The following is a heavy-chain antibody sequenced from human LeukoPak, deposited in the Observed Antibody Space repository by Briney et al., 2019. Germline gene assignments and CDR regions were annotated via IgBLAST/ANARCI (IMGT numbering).Heavy chain of an antibody. V-gene: IGHV4-61*02. J-gene: IGHJ4*02. Sequence: TLSLTCTVSGGSISSGSYYWSWIRQPAGKGLEWIGRIYTSGSTNYNPSLKSRVTISVDTSKNQFSLKLSSVTAADTAVYYCARAVASSGPFFDYWGQGTLVTVSS. CDR2: IYTSGST. CDR3: ARAVASSGPFFDY. D-gene: IGHD3-22*01. CDR1: GGSISSGSYY.